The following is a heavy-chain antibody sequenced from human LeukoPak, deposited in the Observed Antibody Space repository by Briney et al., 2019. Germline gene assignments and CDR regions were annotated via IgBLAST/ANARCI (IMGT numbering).Heavy chain of an antibody. Sequence: ASVKVSCKASGGTFSSYAISWVRQAPGQGLEWMGWISAYNGNTNYAQKLQGRVTMTTDTSTSTAYMELRSLRSDDTAVYYCARDRGPHCSSTSCYAFYYYYGMDVWGQGTTVTVSS. J-gene: IGHJ6*02. D-gene: IGHD2-2*01. CDR2: ISAYNGNT. V-gene: IGHV1-18*01. CDR3: ARDRGPHCSSTSCYAFYYYYGMDV. CDR1: GGTFSSYA.